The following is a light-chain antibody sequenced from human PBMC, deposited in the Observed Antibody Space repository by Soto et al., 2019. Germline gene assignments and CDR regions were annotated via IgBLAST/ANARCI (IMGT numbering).Light chain of an antibody. CDR2: GAS. J-gene: IGKJ4*01. CDR3: QQYVDSPPVLT. Sequence: EAELTQSPGTLSLSPGERATLSCRASQSVSSSYLAWYQHKPGQAPRLLIYGASSRATGIPDRFSGSGSGTDFTLTISRLEPEDVAVYYWQQYVDSPPVLTFGGGTKVEI. V-gene: IGKV3-20*01. CDR1: QSVSSSY.